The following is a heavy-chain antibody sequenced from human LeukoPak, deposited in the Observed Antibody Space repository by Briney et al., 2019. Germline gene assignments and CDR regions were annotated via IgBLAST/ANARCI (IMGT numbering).Heavy chain of an antibody. V-gene: IGHV5-51*01. CDR2: IYPGDSNT. J-gene: IGHJ4*02. CDR1: GYSFSSYW. D-gene: IGHD3-3*01. Sequence: GESLKISCKGSGYSFSSYWIGWMRQMPGKGLEWMGIIYPGDSNTRYSPSFEGQVSISADKSISTAYLQWSSLKASDTAMYYCAKTFGVIIDDYFDYWGQGTLVTISS. CDR3: AKTFGVIIDDYFDY.